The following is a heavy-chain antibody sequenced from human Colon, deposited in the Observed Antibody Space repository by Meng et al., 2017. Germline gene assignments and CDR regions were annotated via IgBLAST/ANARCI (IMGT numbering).Heavy chain of an antibody. D-gene: IGHD4-17*01. CDR1: GYMFSSYG. CDR3: AGDIYCDYIFDY. CDR2: ISGHNDKP. V-gene: IGHV1-18*01. Sequence: ASVKVSCKASGYMFSSYGISWVRQAPGQGLEWMGWISGHNDKPNYVQKFQGRVTMTTDTSANTAYLELRSLRSDDTAMNYCAGDIYCDYIFDYWGQGTLVTVSS. J-gene: IGHJ4*02.